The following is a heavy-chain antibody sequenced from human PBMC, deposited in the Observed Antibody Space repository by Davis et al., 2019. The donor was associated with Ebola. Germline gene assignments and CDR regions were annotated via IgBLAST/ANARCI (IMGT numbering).Heavy chain of an antibody. CDR2: ITHSGST. D-gene: IGHD3-10*01. J-gene: IGHJ5*02. CDR3: ARSFGSGIKGREINWFDP. Sequence: MPSETLSLTCAVYGGSFSSYYWNWIRQPPGKGLEWIGEITHSGSTNYNPSLKSRVTISVDTSKNQFSLKLSSVTAADTAVYYCARSFGSGIKGREINWFDPWGQGTLVTVSS. V-gene: IGHV4-34*01. CDR1: GGSFSSYY.